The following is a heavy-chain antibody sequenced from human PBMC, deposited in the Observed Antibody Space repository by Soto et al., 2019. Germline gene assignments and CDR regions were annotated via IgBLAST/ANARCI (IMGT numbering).Heavy chain of an antibody. D-gene: IGHD4-4*01. J-gene: IGHJ6*02. CDR1: GFTFSSYR. CDR3: TRGNSLDV. CDR2: INIDGSSA. Sequence: GGSLRLSCAASGFTFSSYRMSWVRQAPGMGLVCISRINIDGSSATYADSVEGRFTISRDNAKNTLFLQMNSLSAEDTAIYYCTRGNSLDVWGQGTTVTVYS. V-gene: IGHV3-74*01.